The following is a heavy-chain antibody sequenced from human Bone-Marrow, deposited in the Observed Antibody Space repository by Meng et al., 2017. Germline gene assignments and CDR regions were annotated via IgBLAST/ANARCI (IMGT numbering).Heavy chain of an antibody. CDR1: GFSLSTSGRC. Sequence: SGSTLVKPTQTLTLTCTFSGFSLSTSGRCVSWIRQPPGKALEWLALIDWDDDKYYSTSLKTRLTISKDTSKNQVVLTMTNMDPVDTATYYCARILRGDGYSYGYLGAFDIWGQGTMVTVSS. CDR3: ARILRGDGYSYGYLGAFDI. D-gene: IGHD5-18*01. J-gene: IGHJ3*02. V-gene: IGHV2-70*01. CDR2: IDWDDDK.